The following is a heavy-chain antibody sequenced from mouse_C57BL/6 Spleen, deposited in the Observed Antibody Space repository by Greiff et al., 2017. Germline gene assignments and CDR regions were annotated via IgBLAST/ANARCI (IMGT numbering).Heavy chain of an antibody. CDR2: ISYDGSN. V-gene: IGHV3-6*01. J-gene: IGHJ4*01. CDR3: AREDGYYPPYYDMDD. D-gene: IGHD2-3*01. CDR1: GYSITRGYY. Sequence: EVKLEESGPGLVKPSQSLSLTCSVTGYSITRGYYWNWIRQSPGNKLEWMGYISYDGSNNYNPSLKNRISITRDTSKNQFFLKLNSVTTEDTATYYCAREDGYYPPYYDMDDWGQGTSVTVSS.